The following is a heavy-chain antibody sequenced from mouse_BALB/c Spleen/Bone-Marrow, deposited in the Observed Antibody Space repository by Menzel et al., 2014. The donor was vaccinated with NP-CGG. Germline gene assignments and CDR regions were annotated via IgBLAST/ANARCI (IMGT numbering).Heavy chain of an antibody. CDR3: ARKLGPSYAMDY. D-gene: IGHD4-1*01. CDR1: GYAFTNYL. J-gene: IGHJ4*01. CDR2: INPGSGAT. V-gene: IGHV1-54*01. Sequence: VQLQQSGAGLVRPGTSVKVSCKASGYAFTNYLIEWVKQRPGQGLEWIGVINPGSGATNYNEKFKGKATLTADKSSSTAYMQLSSLTSDDSAVYFCARKLGPSYAMDYWGQGTSVTVSS.